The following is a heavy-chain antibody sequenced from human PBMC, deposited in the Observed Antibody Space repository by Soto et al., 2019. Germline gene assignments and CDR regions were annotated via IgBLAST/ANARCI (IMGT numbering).Heavy chain of an antibody. CDR1: GGSISSGGYY. D-gene: IGHD2-2*01. CDR3: ARSDPDCSSTSCYGKQNWFDP. J-gene: IGHJ5*02. Sequence: PSETLSLTCTVSGGSISSGGYYWSWIRQHPGKGLEWIGYIYYSGSTYYNPSLKSRVTISVDTSKNQFSLKLSSVTAADTAVYYCARSDPDCSSTSCYGKQNWFDPWGQGTLVTVSS. V-gene: IGHV4-31*03. CDR2: IYYSGST.